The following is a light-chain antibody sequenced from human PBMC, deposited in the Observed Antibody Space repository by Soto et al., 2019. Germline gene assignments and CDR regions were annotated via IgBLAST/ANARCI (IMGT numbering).Light chain of an antibody. CDR2: RAS. V-gene: IGKV3-15*01. Sequence: ELVMTQSPATLSVSPGERATLSCRASQSLNDNLAWYQQKPGQAPRLLIYRASTRATGVPARFSASGSGTEFTLTISSLQSEDSAVYYCHQYSNWPPWTFGPGTKVEIK. CDR1: QSLNDN. CDR3: HQYSNWPPWT. J-gene: IGKJ1*01.